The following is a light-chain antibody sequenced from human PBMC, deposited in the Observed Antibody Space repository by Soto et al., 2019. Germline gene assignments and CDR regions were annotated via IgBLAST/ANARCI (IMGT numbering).Light chain of an antibody. J-gene: IGKJ1*01. V-gene: IGKV1-5*01. CDR2: DVS. Sequence: DIPMTQSPSTLSASVGDRVTITCRASQSINNWLAWYQQKPGKATNLLIYDVSSLGSGVPSRFSGSGSGTEFTLTISSMQPDDFATYYCQHYNDYVVWTFGQGTKVEIK. CDR3: QHYNDYVVWT. CDR1: QSINNW.